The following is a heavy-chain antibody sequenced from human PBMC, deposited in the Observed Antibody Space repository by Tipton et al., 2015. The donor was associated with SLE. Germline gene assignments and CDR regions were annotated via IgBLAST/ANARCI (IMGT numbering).Heavy chain of an antibody. D-gene: IGHD7-27*01. CDR3: PRDFNGGWGY. CDR1: GFTFSRYQ. CDR2: ITVDGSKT. Sequence: SLRLSCVASGFTFSRYQMNWVRRAPGKGLEWVALITVDGSKTHYADSVKGRFFVSRDNSKNTLYLQMDSLRPEDTAVYYCPRDFNGGWGYGGQGTLVTVAS. J-gene: IGHJ4*02. V-gene: IGHV3-30*04.